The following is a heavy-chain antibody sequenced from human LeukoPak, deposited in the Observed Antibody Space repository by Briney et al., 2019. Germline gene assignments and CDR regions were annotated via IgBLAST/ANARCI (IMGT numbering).Heavy chain of an antibody. D-gene: IGHD2-21*02. J-gene: IGHJ3*02. CDR3: ARLLGAYCGGDCYLVGAFDI. CDR2: IYPGNSDT. Sequence: GESPQTSCKGSGYSSTNYWSGLVRQMPGKGLGWMGIIYPGNSDTRYSPSFQGQVTISAAKSISTASLQWSRLQAPDTAMYSWARLLGAYCGGDCYLVGAFDIWGQGTMVTVSS. CDR1: GYSSTNYW. V-gene: IGHV5-51*01.